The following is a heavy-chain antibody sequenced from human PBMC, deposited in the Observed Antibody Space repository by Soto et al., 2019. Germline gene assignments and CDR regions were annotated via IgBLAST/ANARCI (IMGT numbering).Heavy chain of an antibody. D-gene: IGHD3-22*01. V-gene: IGHV4-39*01. CDR2: MYSGGNT. CDR1: GGSFSSSTYY. CDR3: ARQPYDSTGYYYGA. J-gene: IGHJ5*02. Sequence: QLQLQESGPGLVKPSETLSLTCTVSGGSFSSSTYYWGWIRQPPGKGLEWIGSMYSGGNTYYNPSLKSRVTIAVDTSKNHFSLKPTSVTAADTAMYYGARQPYDSTGYYYGAWGQGTLVTVSS.